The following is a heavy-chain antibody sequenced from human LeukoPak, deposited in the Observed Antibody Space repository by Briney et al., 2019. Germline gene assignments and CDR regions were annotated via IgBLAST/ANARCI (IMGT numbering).Heavy chain of an antibody. CDR3: ARLNLYYFDY. D-gene: IGHD3-16*01. CDR1: GGSISLSYYY. CDR2: VYYSGTT. V-gene: IGHV4-39*07. J-gene: IGHJ4*02. Sequence: SETLSLTCSVSGGSISLSYYYWGWIRQPPGKALEWIGSVYYSGTTSYNPSLKSRVTISVDMSKNHFSLRLSSVTAADTAVYYCARLNLYYFDYWGQGTLVTVSS.